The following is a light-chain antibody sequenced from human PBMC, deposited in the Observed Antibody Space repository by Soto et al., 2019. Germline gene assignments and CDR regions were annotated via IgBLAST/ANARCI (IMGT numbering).Light chain of an antibody. Sequence: QSALTQPASVSGSPGQSITISCTGTSSDVGGYNYVSWYQQHPGKAPKLMIYEVSNRPSGVSNRFSGSKSGNTASLTISGLQDEDEADYYCSSYTSSSFEVFGTGTKLTVL. CDR2: EVS. CDR1: SSDVGGYNY. V-gene: IGLV2-14*01. J-gene: IGLJ1*01. CDR3: SSYTSSSFEV.